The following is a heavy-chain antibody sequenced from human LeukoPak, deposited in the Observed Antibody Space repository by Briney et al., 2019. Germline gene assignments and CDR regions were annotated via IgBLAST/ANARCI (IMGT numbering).Heavy chain of an antibody. V-gene: IGHV1-69*06. J-gene: IGHJ4*02. CDR2: IIPSFGTA. Sequence: SVKDSCQACVGTYISYAFREVRQAAGRGVAWMGGIIPSFGTANYAQKFQGRVTITADKSTSTAYMELSSLRSEDTAVYYCARGNPCSSTSCSFDYWGQGTLVTVSS. D-gene: IGHD2-2*01. CDR1: VGTYISYA. CDR3: ARGNPCSSTSCSFDY.